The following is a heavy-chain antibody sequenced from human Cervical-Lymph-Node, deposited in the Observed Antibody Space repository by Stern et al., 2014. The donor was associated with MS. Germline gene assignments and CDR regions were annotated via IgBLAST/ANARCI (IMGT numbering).Heavy chain of an antibody. D-gene: IGHD1-26*01. CDR1: GFSLSNTQMG. Sequence: QVTLKESGPVLVKPTETLTLTCTVSGFSLSNTQMGVTWIRQPPGKALEWLAHIFSHDEKSYSPSLKSRLNISKDTSTSQVGLTLTNMDPVDTATYYCARINVGPTFSSPFDYWGQGALVTVPS. CDR3: ARINVGPTFSSPFDY. V-gene: IGHV2-26*01. CDR2: IFSHDEK. J-gene: IGHJ4*02.